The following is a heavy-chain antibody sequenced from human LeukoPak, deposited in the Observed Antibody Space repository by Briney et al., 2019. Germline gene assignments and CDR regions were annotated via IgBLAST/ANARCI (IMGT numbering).Heavy chain of an antibody. CDR2: INPNSGGT. Sequence: ASVTVSCKASGYTFTGYYMHWVRQAPGQGLEWMGWINPNSGGTNYAQKFQGRVTMTRDTSISTAYMELSRVRSDDTAVYYCVRLDYGYWGQGTLVTVSS. CDR3: VRLDYGY. V-gene: IGHV1-2*02. CDR1: GYTFTGYY. J-gene: IGHJ4*02. D-gene: IGHD3-16*01.